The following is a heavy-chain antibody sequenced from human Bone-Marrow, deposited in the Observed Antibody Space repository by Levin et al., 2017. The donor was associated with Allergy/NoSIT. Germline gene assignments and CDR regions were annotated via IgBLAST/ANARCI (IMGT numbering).Heavy chain of an antibody. CDR1: GDSISSSNW. V-gene: IGHV4-4*02. J-gene: IGHJ3*02. CDR2: IYQSGNT. D-gene: IGHD2-21*02. Sequence: SETLSLTCAVSGDSISSSNWWSWVRQPPGKGLEWIGDIYQSGNTSYNPSLKSRATISVDKSKNQFSLKLISVTAADTAVYYCATCGDDCIDVFGIWGQGTMVTVSS. CDR3: ATCGDDCIDVFGI.